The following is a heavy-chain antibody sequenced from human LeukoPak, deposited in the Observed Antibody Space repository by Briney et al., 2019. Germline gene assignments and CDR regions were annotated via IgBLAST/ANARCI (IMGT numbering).Heavy chain of an antibody. CDR2: IYYSGST. V-gene: IGHV4-39*01. D-gene: IGHD3-10*01. CDR1: GGSISSSSYY. CDR3: ARQTGRSPVSY. J-gene: IGHJ4*02. Sequence: SATLSLTCTVSGGSISSSSYYWGWIRQPPGKGLEWIGSIYYSGSTYYNPSLKSRVTISVDTSKNQFSLKLSSVTAADTAVYYCARQTGRSPVSYWGQGTLVTVSS.